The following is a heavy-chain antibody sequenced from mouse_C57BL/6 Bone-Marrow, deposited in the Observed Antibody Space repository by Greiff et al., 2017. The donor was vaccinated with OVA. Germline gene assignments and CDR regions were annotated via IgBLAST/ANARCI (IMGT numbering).Heavy chain of an antibody. Sequence: QVQLQQPGAELVKPGASVKLSCKASGYTFTSYWMHWVKQRPGQGLEWIGMIHPNSGSTNYNEKFKSKATLTVDKSSSTAYMELRSLTSEDSAVYYCARLGGRGYFDVWGTGTTVTVSS. CDR3: ARLGGRGYFDV. D-gene: IGHD1-1*01. V-gene: IGHV1-64*01. CDR2: IHPNSGST. J-gene: IGHJ1*03. CDR1: GYTFTSYW.